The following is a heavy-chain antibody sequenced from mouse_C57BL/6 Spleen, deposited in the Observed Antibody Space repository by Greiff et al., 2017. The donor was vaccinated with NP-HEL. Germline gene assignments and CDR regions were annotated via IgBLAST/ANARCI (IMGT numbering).Heavy chain of an antibody. CDR2: IWSGGST. Sequence: QVQLKESGPGLVQPSQSLSITCTVSGFSLTSYGVHWVRQSPGKGLEWLGVIWSGGSTDYNAAFISRLSISKDNSKSQVFFKMNSLQADDTAIYYCARKGSGHGGFAYWGQGTLVTVSA. J-gene: IGHJ3*01. D-gene: IGHD3-2*02. CDR3: ARKGSGHGGFAY. V-gene: IGHV2-2*01. CDR1: GFSLTSYG.